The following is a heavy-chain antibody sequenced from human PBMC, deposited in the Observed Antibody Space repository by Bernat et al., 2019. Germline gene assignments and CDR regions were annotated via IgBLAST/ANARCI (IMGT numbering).Heavy chain of an antibody. V-gene: IGHV4-34*01. CDR1: GGSFSGYY. CDR2: INHSGST. D-gene: IGHD3-9*01. Sequence: QVQLQQWGAGLLKPSETLSLTCAVYGGSFSGYYWSWIRQPPGKGLEWIGEINHSGSTNYNPSLKSRVTISVDTSKNQFSLKLSSVTAADTAVYYCATAAIWLSRGGFDYWGQGTLVTVSS. CDR3: ATAAIWLSRGGFDY. J-gene: IGHJ4*02.